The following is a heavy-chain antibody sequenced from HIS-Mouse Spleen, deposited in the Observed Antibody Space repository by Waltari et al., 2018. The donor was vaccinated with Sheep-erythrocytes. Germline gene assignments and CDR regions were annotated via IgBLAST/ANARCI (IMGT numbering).Heavy chain of an antibody. D-gene: IGHD1-26*01. CDR1: GFTFSSYS. CDR3: ARVASGATFDY. V-gene: IGHV3-21*01. J-gene: IGHJ4*02. CDR2: ISRSSSYI. Sequence: EVQLVESGGGLVKPGGSLRLSCAASGFTFSSYSMKWVRQAPGKWLEWVSSISRSSSYIYYADSVKGRFTISRDNAKNSLYLQMNSLRAEDTAVYYCARVASGATFDYWGQGTLVTVSS.